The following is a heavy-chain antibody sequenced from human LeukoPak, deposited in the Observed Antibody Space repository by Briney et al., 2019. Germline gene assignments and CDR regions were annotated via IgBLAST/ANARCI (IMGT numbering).Heavy chain of an antibody. J-gene: IGHJ3*02. CDR2: IKQDGSEK. V-gene: IGHV3-7*01. CDR1: GFTFSSYW. D-gene: IGHD6-13*01. Sequence: PGGSLRLSCAASGFTFSSYWMSWVRQAPGKGLEWVANIKQDGSEKHYVDSVKGRFTISRDNARNSLYLQMNSLRAEDTAVYYCARDLIAGRSDAFDIWGQGTMVTVSS. CDR3: ARDLIAGRSDAFDI.